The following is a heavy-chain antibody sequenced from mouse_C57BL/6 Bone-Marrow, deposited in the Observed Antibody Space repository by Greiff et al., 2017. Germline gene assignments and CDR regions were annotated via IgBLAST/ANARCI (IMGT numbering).Heavy chain of an antibody. CDR2: ISSGSSTI. CDR1: GFTFSDYG. CDR3: ARSDGYSFAY. J-gene: IGHJ3*01. V-gene: IGHV5-17*01. Sequence: EVQLKESGGGLVKPGGSLKLSCAASGFTFSDYGMHWVRQAPEKGLEWVAYISSGSSTIYYADTVKGRFTISRDNAKNTLFLQMTSLRSEDTAMYYCARSDGYSFAYWGQGTLVTVSA. D-gene: IGHD2-3*01.